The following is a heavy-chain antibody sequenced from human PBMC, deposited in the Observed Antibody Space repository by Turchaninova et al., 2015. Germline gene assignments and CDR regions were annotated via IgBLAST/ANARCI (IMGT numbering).Heavy chain of an antibody. D-gene: IGHD5-24*01. J-gene: IGHJ1*01. CDR2: INPNSGGT. Sequence: QVQLVQSGAEVKKPGASVKVSCTASGYPFTAYYLHWVRQAPWQVCEWRGRINPNSGGTDCTQKFQGRVTMTRDTSISTAYMELSSQRSDDTAVYYCARDWGRDGYISNWGQGTLVTVSS. V-gene: IGHV1-2*06. CDR1: GYPFTAYY. CDR3: ARDWGRDGYISN.